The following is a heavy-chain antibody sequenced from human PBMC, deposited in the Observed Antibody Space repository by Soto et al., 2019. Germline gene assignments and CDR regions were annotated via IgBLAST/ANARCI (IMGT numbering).Heavy chain of an antibody. CDR1: GGSISRYS. V-gene: IGHV4-59*01. D-gene: IGHD3-10*01. CDR2: IYYSGST. CDR3: ARLSGDYYGSDV. J-gene: IGHJ6*02. Sequence: SETLSLTCTVSGGSISRYSWNWIRQPPGKGLEWIGDIYYSGSTNYSPSLKSRVTMSVDTSKNQFSLKLSSVTAADSAVYYCARLSGDYYGSDVWGQGTTVTVSS.